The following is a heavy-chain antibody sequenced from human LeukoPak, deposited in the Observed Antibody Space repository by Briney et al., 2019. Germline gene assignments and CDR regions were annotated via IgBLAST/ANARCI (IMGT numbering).Heavy chain of an antibody. CDR1: GDSISGFY. Sequence: WETLSLTCTVSGDSISGFYWSWIRQPPGKGLEWIGYIYYSGSTNYNPSLKSRVTILIETSKNQLSLKLSSVTAADTAVYYCARGGARGSSAFDIWGQGTMVTVSS. V-gene: IGHV4-59*01. CDR3: ARGGARGSSAFDI. D-gene: IGHD3-10*01. CDR2: IYYSGST. J-gene: IGHJ3*02.